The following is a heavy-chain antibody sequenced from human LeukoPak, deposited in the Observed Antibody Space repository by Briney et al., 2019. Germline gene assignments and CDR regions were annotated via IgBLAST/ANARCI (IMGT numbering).Heavy chain of an antibody. J-gene: IGHJ4*02. CDR2: IWYDGSNK. CDR3: ARVNGDFWSGYGLDY. D-gene: IGHD3-3*01. Sequence: GRSLRLSCAASGFTFRSYGMHWVRQAPGKGVEGVAVIWYDGSNKYYADSVKGLFTISRDSSKNTLYLQMNSLRAEDTAVYYCARVNGDFWSGYGLDYWGQGTLVTVSS. V-gene: IGHV3-33*01. CDR1: GFTFRSYG.